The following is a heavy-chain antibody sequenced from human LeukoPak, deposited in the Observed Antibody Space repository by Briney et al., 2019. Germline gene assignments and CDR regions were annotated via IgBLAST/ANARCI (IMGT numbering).Heavy chain of an antibody. D-gene: IGHD4-23*01. CDR2: IYYSGST. CDR1: GGSISSYY. CDR3: ARVQAYGGKGYFDY. J-gene: IGHJ4*02. Sequence: ASETLSLTCTVSGGSISSYYWSWIRQPPGKGLEWIGYIYYSGSTNYNPSLKSRVTISVDTSKNQFSLKLSSVTAADTAVYYCARVQAYGGKGYFDYWGKGTLVTVSS. V-gene: IGHV4-59*01.